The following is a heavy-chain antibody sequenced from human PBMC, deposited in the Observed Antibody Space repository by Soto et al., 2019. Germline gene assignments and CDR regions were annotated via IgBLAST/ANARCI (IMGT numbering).Heavy chain of an antibody. J-gene: IGHJ6*03. CDR2: IRSKTNNYAT. D-gene: IGHD3-3*02. CDR1: GIPLSDSA. Sequence: EVQLVESGGGLVQPGGSLKLACLASGIPLSDSAIHWVRKASGKGLEWVGRIRSKTNNYATTYGAPVRGRFTLSRDDSKNTAYLQMNILVSEDAAVYYCTRHAGSQVEHSFYHYFMDVWGKGTTISV. V-gene: IGHV3-73*01. CDR3: TRHAGSQVEHSFYHYFMDV.